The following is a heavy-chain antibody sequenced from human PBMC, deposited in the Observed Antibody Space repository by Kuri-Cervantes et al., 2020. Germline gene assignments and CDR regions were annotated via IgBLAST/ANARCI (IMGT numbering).Heavy chain of an antibody. Sequence: GSLRLSCTVSGGSVSSGSYYWSWIRQPPGKGLEWIGYIYYSGSTNYNPPLKSRVTISVDTSKNQFSLKLSSVTAADTAVYYCARDSRAAAGVDYWGQGTLVTVSS. CDR3: ARDSRAAAGVDY. CDR1: GGSVSSGSYY. CDR2: IYYSGST. V-gene: IGHV4-61*01. J-gene: IGHJ4*02. D-gene: IGHD6-13*01.